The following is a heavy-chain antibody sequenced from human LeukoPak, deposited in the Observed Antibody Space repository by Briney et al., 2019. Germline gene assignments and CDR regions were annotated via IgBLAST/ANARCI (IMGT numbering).Heavy chain of an antibody. D-gene: IGHD3-10*01. CDR3: TRGEVSGYYYGSGSYYALY. V-gene: IGHV3-49*03. CDR1: GFTFGDYA. CDR2: IRSKAYGGTT. Sequence: GGSLRLSCTASGFTFGDYAMSWFRQAPGKGLEWVGFIRSKAYGGTTEYAASVKGRFTISRDDSKSIAYLQMNSLKTEDTAVYYCTRGEVSGYYYGSGSYYALYWGQGTLVSVSS. J-gene: IGHJ4*02.